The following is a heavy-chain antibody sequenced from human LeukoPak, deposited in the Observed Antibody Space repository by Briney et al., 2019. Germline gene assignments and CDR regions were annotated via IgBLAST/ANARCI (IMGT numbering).Heavy chain of an antibody. J-gene: IGHJ4*02. Sequence: SETLSLTCTVSGGSMSSYYWSWIRQPPGKGLEWIGYVSDSGSTNSNPSLKSRVTISLDTSKNQFSLKLSAVTAADTAVYYCARVTSGVDYWGQATLVTVS. CDR3: ARVTSGVDY. V-gene: IGHV4-59*12. D-gene: IGHD5-12*01. CDR2: VSDSGST. CDR1: GGSMSSYY.